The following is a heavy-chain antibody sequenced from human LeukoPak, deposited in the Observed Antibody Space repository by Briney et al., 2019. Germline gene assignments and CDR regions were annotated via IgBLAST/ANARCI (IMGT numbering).Heavy chain of an antibody. Sequence: ASVTVSCKASGYTFTGDYIHWVRQAPGQGLEWMGWINHNSGGTNYAPKFKGRVTMTRDTSISTTYTELNTLRFDDTAMYYCARGGPKPIMGAADCWGQGTLVTVSS. V-gene: IGHV1-2*02. CDR1: GYTFTGDY. D-gene: IGHD1-26*01. J-gene: IGHJ4*02. CDR2: INHNSGGT. CDR3: ARGGPKPIMGAADC.